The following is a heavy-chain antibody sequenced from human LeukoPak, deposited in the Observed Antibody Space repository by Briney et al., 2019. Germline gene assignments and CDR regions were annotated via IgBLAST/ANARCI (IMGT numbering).Heavy chain of an antibody. D-gene: IGHD2-15*01. V-gene: IGHV4-59*01. J-gene: IGHJ4*02. Sequence: SETLSLTCTVSGGSISSYYWSWIWQPPGKGLEWIGYIYYSGSTNYNPSLKSRVTISVDTSKNQFSLKLSSVTAADTAVYYCARVSSLGGFDYWGQGTLVTVSS. CDR3: ARVSSLGGFDY. CDR1: GGSISSYY. CDR2: IYYSGST.